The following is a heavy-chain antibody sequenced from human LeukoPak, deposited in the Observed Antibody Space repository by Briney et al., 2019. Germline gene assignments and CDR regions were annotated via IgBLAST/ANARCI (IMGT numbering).Heavy chain of an antibody. CDR2: IKQDGSEK. CDR1: GFTFSTYW. CDR3: ARERQNKDFWSGGDY. V-gene: IGHV3-7*01. Sequence: GGSLRLSCAASGFTFSTYWMSWVRQAPGKGLEWVANIKQDGSEKYYVDSVKGRFTISRDNAKNSLYLQMNSLRAEDTAVYYCARERQNKDFWSGGDYWGQGTLVTVSS. J-gene: IGHJ4*02. D-gene: IGHD3-3*01.